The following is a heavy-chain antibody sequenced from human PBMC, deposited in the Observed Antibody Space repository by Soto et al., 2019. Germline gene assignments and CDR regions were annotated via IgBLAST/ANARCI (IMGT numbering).Heavy chain of an antibody. V-gene: IGHV3-7*03. CDR2: IKVDGSEK. D-gene: IGHD2-21*01. J-gene: IGHJ1*01. Sequence: DVQLVDSGGGLVRSGGSLRLSCAASGFTFKDYWMKWVRQAPGKGLEWVANIKVDGSEKNYVDSVKGRFTISRDNAKNSLYLQMNNLRAEDTAVYYCARDEICDGVKCTLGYFQEWGQGTLVTVSS. CDR3: ARDEICDGVKCTLGYFQE. CDR1: GFTFKDYW.